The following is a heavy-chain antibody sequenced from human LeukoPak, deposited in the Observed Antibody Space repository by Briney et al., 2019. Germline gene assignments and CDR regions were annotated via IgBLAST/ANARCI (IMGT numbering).Heavy chain of an antibody. CDR3: VRSGSYFSK. CDR1: GFIFSSHW. D-gene: IGHD1-26*01. Sequence: AGGSLRLSCAASGFIFSSHWMSWVRQAPGKGLEWVTNINLDGNAKNYVDSVKGRFTISRDNAKNSLYLQMNSLRAEDTAMYYCVRSGSYFSKWGQGTLVTVSS. J-gene: IGHJ4*02. V-gene: IGHV3-7*01. CDR2: INLDGNAK.